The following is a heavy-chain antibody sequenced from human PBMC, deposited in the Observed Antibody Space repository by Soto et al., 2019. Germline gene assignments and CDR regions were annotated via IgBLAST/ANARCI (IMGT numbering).Heavy chain of an antibody. CDR3: ANDFPVGAPFYFDY. CDR2: ISTSGSSI. Sequence: GGSLRLSCAASGFTFSDYYMSWIRQAPGKGLEWVSDISTSGSSIYYADSVKGRFTISRDNSKNTLFLQMNSLRVEDTALYYCANDFPVGAPFYFDYWGQGTLVTVSS. D-gene: IGHD1-26*01. V-gene: IGHV3-11*04. J-gene: IGHJ4*02. CDR1: GFTFSDYY.